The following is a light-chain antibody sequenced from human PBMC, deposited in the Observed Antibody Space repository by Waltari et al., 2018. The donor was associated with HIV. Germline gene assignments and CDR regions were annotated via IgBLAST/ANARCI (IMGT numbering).Light chain of an antibody. V-gene: IGLV1-44*01. CDR1: SSNIGRTT. J-gene: IGLJ2*01. CDR3: AAWDDSLNGL. Sequence: QSVLTQPPSASGTPGQRVTIPCSGSSSNIGRTTVTWYQQLPGTAPKPLIYSNNQRPSGVPDRFSGSKSGTSASLAISGLQSEDEADYYCAAWDDSLNGLFGGGTKLTVL. CDR2: SNN.